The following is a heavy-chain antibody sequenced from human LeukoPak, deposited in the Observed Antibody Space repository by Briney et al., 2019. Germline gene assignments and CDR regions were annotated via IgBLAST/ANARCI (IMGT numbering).Heavy chain of an antibody. CDR1: GGSFSGYY. Sequence: PSETLSLTCAVYGGSFSGYYWSWIRQPPGKGLEWTGEINHSGSTNYNPPLTSRVTISVDTSKNQFSLKLSSVTAADTAVYYCARARIAASPEGFDYWGQGTLVTVSS. CDR2: INHSGST. D-gene: IGHD6-6*01. J-gene: IGHJ4*02. CDR3: ARARIAASPEGFDY. V-gene: IGHV4-34*01.